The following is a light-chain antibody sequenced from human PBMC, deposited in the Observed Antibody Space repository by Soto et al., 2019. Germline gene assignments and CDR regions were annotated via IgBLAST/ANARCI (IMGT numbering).Light chain of an antibody. CDR3: QQSYTAPT. Sequence: DIQLTQSPSSLSASLGDRVTLTCRASQSIRIYLNWYQQKPGKAPKLLMYEASSLHSGVPSRFGGSGSGTDFTLTISSLQPEDFATYYCQQSYTAPTFGGGTKVEIK. V-gene: IGKV1-39*01. J-gene: IGKJ4*01. CDR2: EAS. CDR1: QSIRIY.